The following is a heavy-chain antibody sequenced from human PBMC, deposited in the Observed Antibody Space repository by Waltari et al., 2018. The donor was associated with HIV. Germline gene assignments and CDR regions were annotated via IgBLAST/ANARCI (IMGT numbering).Heavy chain of an antibody. CDR2: ISYDGSNK. J-gene: IGHJ6*02. V-gene: IGHV3-30*04. D-gene: IGHD3-10*01. Sequence: QVQLVESGGGVVQPGRSLRLSCAASGFTFSSYAMHWARQAPGKGLEWVAVISYDGSNKYYADSVKGRFTISRDNSKNTLYLQMNSLRAEDTAVYYCARGSYYGSGSYDYYYGMDVWGQGTTVTVSS. CDR1: GFTFSSYA. CDR3: ARGSYYGSGSYDYYYGMDV.